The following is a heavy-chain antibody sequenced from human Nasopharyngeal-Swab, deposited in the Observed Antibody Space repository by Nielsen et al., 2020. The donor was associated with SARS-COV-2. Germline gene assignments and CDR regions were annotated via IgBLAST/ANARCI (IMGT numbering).Heavy chain of an antibody. CDR1: GFTFSWYG. Sequence: GESLKISCAASGFTFSWYGMTWVRQPPGRGLEWVATINARGDDTHLADSVAGRFTISRDNSQGTVFLQLTSLRVEDTAIYYCAKDPSAVMDLWGKGTTVTVSS. CDR3: AKDPSAVMDL. J-gene: IGHJ6*03. D-gene: IGHD6-19*01. V-gene: IGHV3-23*01. CDR2: INARGDDT.